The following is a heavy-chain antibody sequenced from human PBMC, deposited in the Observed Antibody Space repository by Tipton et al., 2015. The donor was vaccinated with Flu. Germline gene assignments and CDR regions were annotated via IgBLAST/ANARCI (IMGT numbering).Heavy chain of an antibody. Sequence: LRLSCSVSGGSISSYFWNWIRQAPGKGLEWIGNVYYSGSTDYNPTLKGRVSMSLDSSKNQFTLKLSSVTAADTAVYFCARDSAVVPRALDYWGQGILVSVSS. D-gene: IGHD2-15*01. CDR3: ARDSAVVPRALDY. V-gene: IGHV4-59*01. CDR2: VYYSGST. CDR1: GGSISSYF. J-gene: IGHJ4*02.